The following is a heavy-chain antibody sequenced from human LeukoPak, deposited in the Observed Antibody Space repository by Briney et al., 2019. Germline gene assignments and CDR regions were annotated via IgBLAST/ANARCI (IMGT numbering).Heavy chain of an antibody. D-gene: IGHD1-26*01. Sequence: SVKVSCKASGGTFSSYTISWVRQAPGQGLEWMGRIIPILGIANYAQKFQGRVTITADKSTSTAYMELSSLRSEYTGVYYCARIQVNSGSYYRDYWGQGTLVTVSS. V-gene: IGHV1-69*02. CDR2: IIPILGIA. CDR3: ARIQVNSGSYYRDY. J-gene: IGHJ4*02. CDR1: GGTFSSYT.